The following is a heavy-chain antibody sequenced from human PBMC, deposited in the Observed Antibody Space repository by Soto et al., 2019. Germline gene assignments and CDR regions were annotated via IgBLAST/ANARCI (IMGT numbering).Heavy chain of an antibody. J-gene: IGHJ5*02. D-gene: IGHD2-15*01. CDR2: MNPNSGNT. Sequence: ASVKVSCKASGYTFTSYDINWVRQATGQGLEWMGWMNPNSGNTGYAQKFQGRGTMTRNTSISTAYMEQSSLRSEDTAVYYCARAPTRRYCSGGSCYRNWFDPWGQGTLVTVSS. CDR3: ARAPTRRYCSGGSCYRNWFDP. V-gene: IGHV1-8*01. CDR1: GYTFTSYD.